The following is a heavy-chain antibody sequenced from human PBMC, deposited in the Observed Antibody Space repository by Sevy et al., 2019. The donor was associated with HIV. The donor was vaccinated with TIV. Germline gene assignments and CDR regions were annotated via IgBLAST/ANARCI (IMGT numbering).Heavy chain of an antibody. J-gene: IGHJ4*02. D-gene: IGHD3-22*01. CDR3: ARKYDSSGYFDY. CDR2: ISGSGGSGDKT. Sequence: GGSLRLSCAASGFTFSNYAMNWVRQAPGKGLEWVSGISGSGGSGDKTNYADSVKSRFTISRDDSKNSLYLQLNSLRAEETAIYYCARKYDSSGYFDYWGQGTLVTVSS. V-gene: IGHV3-23*01. CDR1: GFTFSNYA.